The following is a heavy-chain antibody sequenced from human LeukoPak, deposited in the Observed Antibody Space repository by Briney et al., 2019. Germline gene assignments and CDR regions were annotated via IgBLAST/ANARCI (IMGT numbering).Heavy chain of an antibody. J-gene: IGHJ3*02. CDR1: SGSINSGGCY. V-gene: IGHV4-31*03. CDR2: IYYTGST. CDR3: ARDTVGGAFDI. D-gene: IGHD3-10*01. Sequence: SETLSLTCTVSSGSINSGGCYWRWIRQHPGEALEWIGYIYYTGSTYYNPSLSSRTTISVDTSKNQFSLKLSSVTAADTAVYYCARDTVGGAFDIWGQGTMVTVSS.